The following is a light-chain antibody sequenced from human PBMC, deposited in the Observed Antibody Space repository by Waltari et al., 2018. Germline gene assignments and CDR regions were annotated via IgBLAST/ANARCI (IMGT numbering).Light chain of an antibody. CDR3: QAWDSSTYG. J-gene: IGLJ1*01. CDR2: QDT. CDR1: KLGDQS. V-gene: IGLV3-1*01. Sequence: SFDLTQPPSVSVSPGQTASITCSGDKLGDQSACWYQQKPGQSPVLVIYQDTKRPSAIPGRFSGSKAGNTATLTISGTQAVDEADYYCQAWDSSTYGFGTGTKVTVL.